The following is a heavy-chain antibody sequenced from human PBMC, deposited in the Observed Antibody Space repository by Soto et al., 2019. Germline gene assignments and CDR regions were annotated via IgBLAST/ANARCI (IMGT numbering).Heavy chain of an antibody. J-gene: IGHJ3*02. V-gene: IGHV3-23*01. D-gene: IGHD3-3*01. CDR1: GFTFSSYA. CDR3: AKDWITWSGYYGAFDI. CDR2: ISGDGVNT. Sequence: GGSLRLSCAASGFTFSSYAMSWVRQAPGKGLEWVSAISGDGVNTYYADSVKGRFTISRDNSENTLYLQMNRRRAEDTAVYYCAKDWITWSGYYGAFDIWGHGTMVTVSS.